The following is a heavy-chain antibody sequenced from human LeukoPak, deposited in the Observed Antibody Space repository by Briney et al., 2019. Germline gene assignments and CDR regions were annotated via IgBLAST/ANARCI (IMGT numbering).Heavy chain of an antibody. Sequence: SETLSLTCTVSGGSMSSHYWSWIRQPPGKGLEWIGYIYYSVSTNYNPSLKSRIAISVDPSKNQFSLKLSSVTAADTAVYYCARIYPFWSGPYSTSYYFDNWGQGTLVAVSS. V-gene: IGHV4-59*11. CDR3: ARIYPFWSGPYSTSYYFDN. CDR1: GGSMSSHY. CDR2: IYYSVST. J-gene: IGHJ4*02. D-gene: IGHD3-3*01.